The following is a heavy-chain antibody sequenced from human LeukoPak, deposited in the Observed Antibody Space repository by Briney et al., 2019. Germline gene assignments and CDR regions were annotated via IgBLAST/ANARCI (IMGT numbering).Heavy chain of an antibody. Sequence: GGSLRLSCAASGFTFSSYSMNWVRQAPGKGLEWVSSISSSSSYIYYADAVRGRSTISRDNDKYSLYLQMNSLRAEDTAVYDCARDNVVRGVLIDYWGQGTLVTVSS. D-gene: IGHD3-10*01. J-gene: IGHJ4*02. V-gene: IGHV3-21*01. CDR3: ARDNVVRGVLIDY. CDR1: GFTFSSYS. CDR2: ISSSSSYI.